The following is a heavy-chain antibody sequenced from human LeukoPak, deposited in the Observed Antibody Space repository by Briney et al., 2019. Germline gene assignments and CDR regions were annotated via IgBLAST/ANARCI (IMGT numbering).Heavy chain of an antibody. V-gene: IGHV1-2*06. CDR1: GYTFTGYY. J-gene: IGHJ4*02. CDR3: ARDPAWELLGQRLASNPTQLDY. CDR2: INPNSGGT. D-gene: IGHD1-26*01. Sequence: ASVKVSCKASGYTFTGYYMHWVRQAPGQGLEWMGRINPNSGGTNYAQKFQGRVTMTRDTSTSTVYMELSSLRSEDTAVYYCARDPAWELLGQRLASNPTQLDYWGQGTLVTVSS.